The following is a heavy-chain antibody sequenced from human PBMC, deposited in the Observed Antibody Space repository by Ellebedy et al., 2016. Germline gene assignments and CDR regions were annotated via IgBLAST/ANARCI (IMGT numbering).Heavy chain of an antibody. CDR2: ISYDGSNK. Sequence: GESLKISXAASGFTFSSYAMHWVRQAPGKGLEWVAVISYDGSNKYYADSVKGRFTISRDNSKNTLYLQMNSLRAEDTAVYYCAKATPDSSGGAFDYWGQGTLVTVSS. D-gene: IGHD6-19*01. CDR3: AKATPDSSGGAFDY. J-gene: IGHJ4*02. CDR1: GFTFSSYA. V-gene: IGHV3-30-3*01.